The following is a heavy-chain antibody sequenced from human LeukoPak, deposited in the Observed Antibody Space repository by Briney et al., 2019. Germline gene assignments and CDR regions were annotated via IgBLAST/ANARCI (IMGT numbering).Heavy chain of an antibody. CDR1: GFTFSDYY. D-gene: IGHD3-10*01. Sequence: GGSLRLSCAASGFTFSDYYMSWIRQAPGKGLEWVSYVSSSSSTIYYADSVKGRFTISRDNAKNSLYLQMNSLRAEGTAVYYCARDGSGRVPEMSAPDYWGQGTLVTVSS. J-gene: IGHJ4*02. CDR2: VSSSSSTI. CDR3: ARDGSGRVPEMSAPDY. V-gene: IGHV3-11*04.